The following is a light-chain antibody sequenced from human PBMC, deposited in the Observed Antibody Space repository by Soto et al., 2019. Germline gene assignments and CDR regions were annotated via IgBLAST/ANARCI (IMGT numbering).Light chain of an antibody. CDR1: QSLNSR. V-gene: IGKV1-39*01. J-gene: IGKJ4*01. CDR3: QQSYSTPLT. Sequence: QVTQSPSALSASVGERVTLTCRAAQSLNSRLAWYQQQPGRAPNLLIYAASGLQSGVPSRFSGSGSGTDFTLTITSLQPEDFATYYCQQSYSTPLTFGGGTKVDIK. CDR2: AAS.